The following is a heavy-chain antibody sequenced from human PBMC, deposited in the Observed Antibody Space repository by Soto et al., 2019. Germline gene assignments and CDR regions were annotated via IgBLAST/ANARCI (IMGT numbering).Heavy chain of an antibody. CDR1: GFSLTTSGVG. J-gene: IGHJ4*02. D-gene: IGHD3-3*01. CDR2: IYWDDDK. CDR3: AHRILRTVFGLVTTTAIYFDF. V-gene: IGHV2-5*02. Sequence: QITLNESGPTVVKPAETLTLTCTFSGFSLTTSGVGVGWIRQSPGKAPEWLALIYWDDDKRYRASLKSRLTITKETSKNQVVLTMAIVDPADTATYYCAHRILRTVFGLVTTTAIYFDFWGQGTPVVVSS.